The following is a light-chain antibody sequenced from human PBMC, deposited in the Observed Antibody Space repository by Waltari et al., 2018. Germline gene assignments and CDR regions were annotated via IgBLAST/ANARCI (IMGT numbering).Light chain of an antibody. J-gene: IGLJ1*01. CDR2: EVN. CDR1: SSDVGGNNF. V-gene: IGLV2-8*01. Sequence: QSALTQPPSASGSPGQSVTISCTGTSSDVGGNNFVPWYQQHPGKAPKLIIYEVNKRPSGVPDHFSGSKSGNTASLTVSGLQAEDEADYYCSSYAGSNTYVFGTGTKVTVL. CDR3: SSYAGSNTYV.